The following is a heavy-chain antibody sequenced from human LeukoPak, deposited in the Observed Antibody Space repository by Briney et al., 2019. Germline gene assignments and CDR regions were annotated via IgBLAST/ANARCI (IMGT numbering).Heavy chain of an antibody. J-gene: IGHJ4*02. Sequence: PGGSLRLSRAASGFTFSIAWMSWVRQAPGKGLEWVGRIKSKTDGGTTDYAAHLKGRFTISRDDSKNTLYLQMNNLKTEDTAVYYCTTERRESSGWYNWCFDYWGQGTLVTVSS. D-gene: IGHD6-19*01. CDR3: TTERRESSGWYNWCFDY. CDR1: GFTFSIAW. CDR2: IKSKTDGGTT. V-gene: IGHV3-15*01.